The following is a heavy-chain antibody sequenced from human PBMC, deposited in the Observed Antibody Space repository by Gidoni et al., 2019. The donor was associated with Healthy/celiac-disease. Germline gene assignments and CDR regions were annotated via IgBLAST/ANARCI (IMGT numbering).Heavy chain of an antibody. J-gene: IGHJ6*02. Sequence: QVQLVQSGAEVKKPGASVKVSCKASGYTFTSYAMHWVRQAPGQRLEWMGWINAGNGNTKYSQKFQGRVTITRDTSASTAYMELSSLRSEDTAVYYCAREGCGSDCSSGYYLLSYYYYYGMDVWGQGTTVTVSS. V-gene: IGHV1-3*01. CDR1: GYTFTSYA. D-gene: IGHD3-22*01. CDR2: INAGNGNT. CDR3: AREGCGSDCSSGYYLLSYYYYYGMDV.